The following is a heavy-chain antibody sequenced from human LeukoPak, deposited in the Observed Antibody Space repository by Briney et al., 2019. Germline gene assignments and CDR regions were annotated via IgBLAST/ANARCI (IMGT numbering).Heavy chain of an antibody. D-gene: IGHD2-15*01. V-gene: IGHV3-23*01. CDR3: ARDLGYCSGGSCYYDAFDI. CDR1: GFTFNNYA. Sequence: GGSLRLSCAGSGFTFNNYAMSWVRQAPGKGLEWVSSIVSSGGDTFYADSVKGRFTISRDNSKNTLYLQMNSLRAEDTAVYYCARDLGYCSGGSCYYDAFDIWGQGTMVTVSS. CDR2: IVSSGGDT. J-gene: IGHJ3*02.